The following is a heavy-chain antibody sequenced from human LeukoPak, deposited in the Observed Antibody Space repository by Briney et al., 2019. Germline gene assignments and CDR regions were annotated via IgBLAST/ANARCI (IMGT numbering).Heavy chain of an antibody. J-gene: IGHJ6*01. CDR2: IYHSGST. D-gene: IGHD3-10*01. Sequence: PSETLSLTCAVSGGSISSSNWWSWVRQPPGKGLEWIGEIYHSGSTNYNPSLKSRVTISVDTSKNQFSLKLYSVTAADTSVFYCARGLYYNSSGRYGMDVWGQGTTVTVPS. CDR1: GGSISSSNW. V-gene: IGHV4-4*02. CDR3: ARGLYYNSSGRYGMDV.